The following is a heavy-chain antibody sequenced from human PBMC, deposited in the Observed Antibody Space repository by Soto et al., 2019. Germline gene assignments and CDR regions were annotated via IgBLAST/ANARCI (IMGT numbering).Heavy chain of an antibody. V-gene: IGHV1-46*01. CDR1: GYSFTNYY. CDR2: IHPNGGGT. CDR3: ARGGHVVVATAALDY. Sequence: ASVKVSCKASGYSFTNYYMHWVRQAPGQGLEYMGVIHPNGGGTSYAQKFQGRVTMTSDTSTSIVYMELTSLTSDDTAIYYCARGGHVVVATAALDYWGQGTLVTVSS. J-gene: IGHJ4*02. D-gene: IGHD2-21*02.